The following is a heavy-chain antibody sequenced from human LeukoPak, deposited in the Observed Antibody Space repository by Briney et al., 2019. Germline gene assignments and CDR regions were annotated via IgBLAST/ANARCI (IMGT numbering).Heavy chain of an antibody. CDR3: ARNYDSSGHDAFDI. CDR2: IWYGGSNK. D-gene: IGHD3-22*01. V-gene: IGHV3-33*01. J-gene: IGHJ3*02. Sequence: GRSLRLSCAASGFTFSSYGMHWVRQAPGKGLEWVAVIWYGGSNKYYADSVKGRFTISRDNSKNTLYLQMNSLRAEDTAVYYCARNYDSSGHDAFDIWGQGTMVTVSS. CDR1: GFTFSSYG.